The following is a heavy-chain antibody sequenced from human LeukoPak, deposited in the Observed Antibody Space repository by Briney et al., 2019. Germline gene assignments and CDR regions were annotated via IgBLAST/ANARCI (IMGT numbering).Heavy chain of an antibody. CDR2: IYYSGST. V-gene: IGHV4-39*01. J-gene: IGHJ3*02. CDR1: GGSISSSDYH. D-gene: IGHD4-11*01. CDR3: ARYSTTGDAFDI. Sequence: SETLSLTCTVSGGSISSSDYHWGCIRQPPGKGLEWIGTIYYSGSTYYNPSLKSRVTMSVDTSKNQLSLKLSSVTAADTAVYYCARYSTTGDAFDIWGQGTMVTVSS.